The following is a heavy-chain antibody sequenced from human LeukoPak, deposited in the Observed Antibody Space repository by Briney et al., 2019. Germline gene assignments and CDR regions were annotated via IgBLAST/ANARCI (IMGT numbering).Heavy chain of an antibody. D-gene: IGHD2-2*01. V-gene: IGHV1-46*01. CDR2: INPSGGST. Sequence: ASVKVSCKASGYTFTSYYMHWVRQAPGQGLEWMGIINPSGGSTSYAQKFQGRVTMTRDTSTSTVYMELSSLRSEDTAVYYCARGQLLRPHYYYYMDVWGKGTTVTVSS. CDR1: GYTFTSYY. J-gene: IGHJ6*03. CDR3: ARGQLLRPHYYYYMDV.